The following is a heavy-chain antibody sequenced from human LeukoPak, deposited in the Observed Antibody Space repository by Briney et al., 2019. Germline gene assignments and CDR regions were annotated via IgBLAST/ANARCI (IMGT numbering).Heavy chain of an antibody. CDR1: GFTFSSYW. D-gene: IGHD2-8*01. CDR2: IKQDGSEK. V-gene: IGHV3-7*01. Sequence: GGSLRLSCAAFGFTFSSYWMTWVRQAPGKGLEWVANIKQDGSEKYYVDSVKGRFTISRDNAKNSLSLHMNSLRAEDTAVYYCARDRGECTNGVCYYHDFDYWGQGTLVTVSS. J-gene: IGHJ4*02. CDR3: ARDRGECTNGVCYYHDFDY.